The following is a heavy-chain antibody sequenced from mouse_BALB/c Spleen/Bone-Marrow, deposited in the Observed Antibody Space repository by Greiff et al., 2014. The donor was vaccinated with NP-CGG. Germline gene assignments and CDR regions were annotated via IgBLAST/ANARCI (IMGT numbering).Heavy chain of an antibody. Sequence: EVKLMESGPELVKPGASMKISCKASGYSFTGYTMNWVKQSHGKSLEWIGLINPYNGGTSYNQKFKGKATLTVDKSSSTAYMELLSLTSEDSAVYYCARDYYGSSYEFAYWGQGTLVTVSA. D-gene: IGHD1-1*01. CDR2: INPYNGGT. CDR3: ARDYYGSSYEFAY. J-gene: IGHJ3*01. V-gene: IGHV1-26*01. CDR1: GYSFTGYT.